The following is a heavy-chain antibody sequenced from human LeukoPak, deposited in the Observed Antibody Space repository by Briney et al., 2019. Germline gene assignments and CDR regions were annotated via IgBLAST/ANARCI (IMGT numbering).Heavy chain of an antibody. CDR2: INHSGGT. J-gene: IGHJ3*01. Sequence: SETLSLTCAAYCVSFSGYYWSWIRQSPGKGLEWIGEINHSGGTNCNTSLESRVTMSVDTSKSQFTLKLNSVTAADTAVYYCAKVYSSSSRDSFDVWGPGTMVIVSS. D-gene: IGHD6-6*01. V-gene: IGHV4-34*01. CDR3: AKVYSSSSRDSFDV. CDR1: CVSFSGYY.